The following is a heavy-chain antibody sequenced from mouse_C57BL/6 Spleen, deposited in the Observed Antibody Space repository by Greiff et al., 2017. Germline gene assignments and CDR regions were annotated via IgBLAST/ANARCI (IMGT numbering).Heavy chain of an antibody. J-gene: IGHJ3*01. Sequence: EVQLQQSGPELVKPGASVTIPCKASGYTFTDYYMDWVKQSPGKSLEWIGDINPNHGGTIYNQKFEGKATLTVDKSSSTAYMELRSLTSADAAVSYFSRRGYGSREWSWFACWGQGTLVTVSA. D-gene: IGHD1-1*01. CDR2: INPNHGGT. CDR3: SRRGYGSREWSWFAC. V-gene: IGHV1-18*01. CDR1: GYTFTDYY.